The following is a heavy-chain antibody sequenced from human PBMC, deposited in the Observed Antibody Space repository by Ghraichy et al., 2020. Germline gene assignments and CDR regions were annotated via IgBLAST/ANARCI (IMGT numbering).Heavy chain of an antibody. CDR3: AKAYYMVRGLFGSFLN. J-gene: IGHJ4*02. V-gene: IGHV3-23*01. Sequence: GGSLRLSCAASGFTFSTSAMGWVRQTPGKGLEWVSGISVTGGSTYYADSVKGRFTISRDNSKNTLYLQMNSLRADDTAVYYCAKAYYMVRGLFGSFLNWGQGTVVTVSS. D-gene: IGHD3-10*01. CDR1: GFTFSTSA. CDR2: ISVTGGST.